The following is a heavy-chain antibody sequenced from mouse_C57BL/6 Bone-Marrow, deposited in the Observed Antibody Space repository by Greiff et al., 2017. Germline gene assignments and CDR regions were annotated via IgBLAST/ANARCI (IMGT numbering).Heavy chain of an antibody. Sequence: EVMLVESGGGLVQPKGSLKLSCAASGFTFNTYAMHWVRQAPGKGLEWVARIRSKSSNYATFYADSVKDRFTISRDDSQSMLYLQMNNLKTEDTAMYYCVRGRWLLRYYYAMDYWGQGTSVTVSS. CDR1: GFTFNTYA. V-gene: IGHV10-3*01. J-gene: IGHJ4*01. CDR2: IRSKSSNYAT. CDR3: VRGRWLLRYYYAMDY. D-gene: IGHD2-3*01.